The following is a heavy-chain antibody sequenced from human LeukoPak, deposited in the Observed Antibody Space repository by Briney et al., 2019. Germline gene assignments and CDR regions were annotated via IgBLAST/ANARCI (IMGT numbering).Heavy chain of an antibody. Sequence: GGSLRLSGAASGFTFSSYAMSWVRQAPGKGLEWVSAISGSGGSTYYADSVKGRFTISRDNSKNTLYLQMNSLRAEDTAVYYCAKDGYCSSTSCPTGYFFDYWGQGTLVTVSS. CDR2: ISGSGGST. D-gene: IGHD2-2*01. V-gene: IGHV3-23*01. J-gene: IGHJ4*02. CDR3: AKDGYCSSTSCPTGYFFDY. CDR1: GFTFSSYA.